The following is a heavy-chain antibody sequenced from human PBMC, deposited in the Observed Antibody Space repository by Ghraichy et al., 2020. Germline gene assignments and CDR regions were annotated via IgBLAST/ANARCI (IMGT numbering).Heavy chain of an antibody. CDR3: ARVLDYDILTGYYGMGFDY. CDR1: GGTFSSYA. D-gene: IGHD3-9*01. CDR2: IIPIFGTA. V-gene: IGHV1-69*13. Sequence: SVKVSCKASGGTFSSYAISWVRQAPGQGLEWMGGIIPIFGTANYAQKFQGRVTITADESTSTAYMELSSLRSEDTAVYYCARVLDYDILTGYYGMGFDYWGQGTLVTVSS. J-gene: IGHJ4*02.